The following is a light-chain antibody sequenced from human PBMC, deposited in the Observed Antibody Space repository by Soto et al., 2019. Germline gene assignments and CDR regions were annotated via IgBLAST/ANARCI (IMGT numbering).Light chain of an antibody. CDR1: SSDVGAYDY. J-gene: IGLJ1*01. V-gene: IGLV2-14*01. CDR3: STYTKIYSYD. Sequence: QSVLTQPASVSGSPGQSITISCTGTSSDVGAYDYVSWYQQHPGKAPKLILYEVSNRPSGVSDRFSGSKSGKTASLTISGLQAEDEADYDCSTYTKIYSYDFGIGTKLTVL. CDR2: EVS.